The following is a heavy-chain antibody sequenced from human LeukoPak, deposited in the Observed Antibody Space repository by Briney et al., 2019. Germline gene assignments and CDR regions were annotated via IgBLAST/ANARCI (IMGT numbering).Heavy chain of an antibody. V-gene: IGHV4-59*01. J-gene: IGHJ5*02. CDR2: IFYSGTT. D-gene: IGHD3-10*01. CDR1: GGSMTGYY. Sequence: SETLSLTCSVSGGSMTGYYWSWIRQPPGKGAEWIGYIFYSGTTKYNPSLNSRVTISLDMYQNQFSLKMTSVTAADTAVYYCSRSEGVYYPSGSSGSFYPHWFDPWGQGILVTVSS. CDR3: SRSEGVYYPSGSSGSFYPHWFDP.